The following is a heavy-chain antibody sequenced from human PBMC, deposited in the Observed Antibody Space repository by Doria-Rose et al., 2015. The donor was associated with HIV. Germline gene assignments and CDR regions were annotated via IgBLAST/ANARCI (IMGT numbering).Heavy chain of an antibody. CDR1: GVSLSSPGMG. V-gene: IGHV2-26*01. CDR2: IFSDDEG. CDR3: ARIKSSRWYHKYYFDF. Sequence: QVTLKESGPVLVKPTETLTLTCTVSGVSLSSPGMGVSWIRQPPGKALEWLANIFSDDEGSYRSSLNSRLTISRVTSKSQVVLAMTDMDPVDTATYYSARIKSSRWYHKYYFDFWGQGTLVIVSA. J-gene: IGHJ4*02. D-gene: IGHD6-13*01.